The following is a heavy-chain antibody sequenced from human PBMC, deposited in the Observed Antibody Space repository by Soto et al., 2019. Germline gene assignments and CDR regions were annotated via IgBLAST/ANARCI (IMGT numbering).Heavy chain of an antibody. V-gene: IGHV1-2*04. Sequence: GASVKVSCKASGYTFTGYYMHWVRQAPGQGLEWMGWINPNSGGTNYAQKFQGWVTMTRDTSISTAYMELSSLRSEDTAVYYCARGEVEYGDYDHYYYYGMDVWGQGTTVTVSS. D-gene: IGHD4-17*01. CDR2: INPNSGGT. CDR3: ARGEVEYGDYDHYYYYGMDV. CDR1: GYTFTGYY. J-gene: IGHJ6*02.